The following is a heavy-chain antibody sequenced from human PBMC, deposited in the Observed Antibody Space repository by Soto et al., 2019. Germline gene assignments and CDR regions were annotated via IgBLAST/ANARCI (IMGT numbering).Heavy chain of an antibody. Sequence: ASVKVSCKASGYTFTSYYMHWVRQAPGQGLEWMGIINPSGGSTSYAQKFQGRVTMTRDTSTSTVYMELSSLRSEDTAVYYCARDPASIAARPDAFDIWGQGTMVTVSS. V-gene: IGHV1-46*01. J-gene: IGHJ3*02. CDR2: INPSGGST. CDR3: ARDPASIAARPDAFDI. D-gene: IGHD6-6*01. CDR1: GYTFTSYY.